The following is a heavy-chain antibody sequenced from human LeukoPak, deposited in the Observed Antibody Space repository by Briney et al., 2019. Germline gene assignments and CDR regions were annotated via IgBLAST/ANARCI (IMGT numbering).Heavy chain of an antibody. V-gene: IGHV4-34*01. CDR3: ARGLNYYDSSGYRYGMDV. D-gene: IGHD3-22*01. J-gene: IGHJ6*02. CDR2: INHSGST. CDR1: GGSFSGYY. Sequence: PSETLSLTCAVYGGSFSGYYWSWIRQPPVKGLEWIGEINHSGSTNYNPSLKSRVTISVNTSKNQFSLKLSSVTAADTAVYYCARGLNYYDSSGYRYGMDVWGQGTTVTVSS.